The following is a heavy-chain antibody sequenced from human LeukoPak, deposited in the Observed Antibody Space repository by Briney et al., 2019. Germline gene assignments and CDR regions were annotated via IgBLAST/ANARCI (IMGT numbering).Heavy chain of an antibody. D-gene: IGHD6-13*01. CDR3: ARVHPIAAAGTGFDY. J-gene: IGHJ4*02. CDR1: GFTFSSYS. V-gene: IGHV3-21*01. CDR2: ISSSSSYI. Sequence: PGGSLRLSCAASGFTFSSYSMNWVRQAPGKGLEWVSSISSSSSYIYYADSVKGRFTISRDNAKNSLYLQMNSLRAEDTAVYYCARVHPIAAAGTGFDYWGQGILVTVSS.